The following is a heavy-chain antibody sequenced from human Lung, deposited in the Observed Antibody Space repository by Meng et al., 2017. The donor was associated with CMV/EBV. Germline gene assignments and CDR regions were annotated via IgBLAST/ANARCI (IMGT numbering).Heavy chain of an antibody. CDR3: AKDLRSLRRFYYYGMDV. V-gene: IGHV3-30*02. J-gene: IGHJ6*02. Sequence: GESLKIPCAASGFTFSFYGLHWVRQAPGKGLEWVAFIRYDGNNKFYADSVKGRFTISRDRSKNTLYLQMNSLRADDTAVYYCAKDLRSLRRFYYYGMDVWGQGTTVTVSS. CDR2: IRYDGNNK. D-gene: IGHD3-3*01. CDR1: GFTFSFYG.